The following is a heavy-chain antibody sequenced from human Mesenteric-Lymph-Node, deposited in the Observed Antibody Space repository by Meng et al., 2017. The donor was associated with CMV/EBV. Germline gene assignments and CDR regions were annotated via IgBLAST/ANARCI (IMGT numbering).Heavy chain of an antibody. CDR2: ISYDGSNK. Sequence: GESLKIPCAASGFTFSSFAMHRVRQAPGKGLEWVAVISYDGSNKHYADSVKGRFTISRDNAKNSLYLQMNSLRADDTAVYYCARGYNTGRSAMNVWGQGTTVTVSS. J-gene: IGHJ6*02. CDR1: GFTFSSFA. V-gene: IGHV3-30-3*01. CDR3: ARGYNTGRSAMNV. D-gene: IGHD6-19*01.